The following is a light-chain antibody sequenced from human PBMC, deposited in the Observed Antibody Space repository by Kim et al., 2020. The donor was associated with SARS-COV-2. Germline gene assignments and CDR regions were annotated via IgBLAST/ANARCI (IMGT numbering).Light chain of an antibody. CDR1: SGHTTYA. J-gene: IGLJ3*02. CDR3: QTWDTGIRV. V-gene: IGLV4-69*01. CDR2: VNSDGSH. Sequence: QLVLTQSPSASASLGASVRLTCTLSSGHTTYAIAWYQQQPGKGPRYLIKVNSDGSHSQGDGIPDRFSVSSSGAERYLSISGLQSEDEGDYYCQTWDTGIRVFGGGTQLTVL.